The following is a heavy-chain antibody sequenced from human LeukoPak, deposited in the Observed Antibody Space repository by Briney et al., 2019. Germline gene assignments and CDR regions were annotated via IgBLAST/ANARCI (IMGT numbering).Heavy chain of an antibody. J-gene: IGHJ4*02. CDR2: IWYDGSNK. Sequence: GRSLRLSCAASGFTFSSYGMHWVRQAPGKGLEWVAVIWYDGSNKYYADSVKGRFTISRDNSENTLYLQMNSLRAEDTAVYYCARTKRGSRDFDYWGQGTLVTVSS. V-gene: IGHV3-33*01. CDR1: GFTFSSYG. CDR3: ARTKRGSRDFDY. D-gene: IGHD2-15*01.